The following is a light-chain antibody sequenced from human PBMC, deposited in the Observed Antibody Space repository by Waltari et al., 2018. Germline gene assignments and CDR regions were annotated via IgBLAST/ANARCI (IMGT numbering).Light chain of an antibody. CDR1: QTITFY. J-gene: IGKJ2*01. Sequence: DIQMTQSPSSLSASVGARVTITCRASQTITFYLNWYQQKPGKAPKLLIYAASSLQSGVPSRFRGSGSETDFTLTISSLQPEDFATYYCQQSYSTPYTFGQGTKLEIK. CDR3: QQSYSTPYT. CDR2: AAS. V-gene: IGKV1-39*01.